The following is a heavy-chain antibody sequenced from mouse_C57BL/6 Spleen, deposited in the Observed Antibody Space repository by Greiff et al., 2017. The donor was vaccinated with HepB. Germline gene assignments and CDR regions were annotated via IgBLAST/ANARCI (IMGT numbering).Heavy chain of an antibody. V-gene: IGHV1-54*01. CDR1: GYAFTNYL. D-gene: IGHD4-1*01. Sequence: QVQLQQSGAELVRPGTSVKVSCKASGYAFTNYLIEWVKQRPGQGLEWIGVINPGSGGTNYNEKFKGKATLTADKSSSTAYMQLSSLTSEDSAVYFCARRRGVWDAFDYWGQGTTLTVSS. CDR2: INPGSGGT. J-gene: IGHJ2*01. CDR3: ARRRGVWDAFDY.